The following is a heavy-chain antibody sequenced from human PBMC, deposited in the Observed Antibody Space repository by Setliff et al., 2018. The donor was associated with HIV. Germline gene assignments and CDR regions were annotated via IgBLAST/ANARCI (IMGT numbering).Heavy chain of an antibody. CDR1: GYSFTNYY. CDR3: ARHRHTAAGTLDAFDI. Sequence: PGESLKISCKGSGYSFTNYYIGWVRQMPGKGLEWMGIIYPADSDTRYSPSFQGQVTISADKSISTAYLQWSTLKASDTAIYYCARHRHTAAGTLDAFDIWGQGTVVTVSS. V-gene: IGHV5-51*01. CDR2: IYPADSDT. J-gene: IGHJ3*02. D-gene: IGHD6-13*01.